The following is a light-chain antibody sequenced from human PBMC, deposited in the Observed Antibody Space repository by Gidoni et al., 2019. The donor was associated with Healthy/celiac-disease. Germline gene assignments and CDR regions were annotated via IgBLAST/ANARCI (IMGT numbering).Light chain of an antibody. CDR3: QQRSNWPPLT. CDR1: QSVSSY. Sequence: EILLTQSPATLSLSPGERATLSCRASQSVSSYLAWYQQKPGQAPRLLIYDASNRATGIPARFSGSGYGTDFTLTISSLEPEDFAVYYCQQRSNWPPLTFGGGTKVEIK. V-gene: IGKV3-11*01. CDR2: DAS. J-gene: IGKJ4*01.